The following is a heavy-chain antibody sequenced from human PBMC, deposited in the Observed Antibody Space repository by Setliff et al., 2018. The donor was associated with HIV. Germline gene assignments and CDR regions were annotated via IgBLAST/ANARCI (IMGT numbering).Heavy chain of an antibody. CDR2: INSDSSSP. D-gene: IGHD3-22*01. V-gene: IGHV3-74*01. Sequence: GGSLRLSCAASGFSFGNYWMHWVRQAPGQGPVWVSRINSDSSSPNYADSVKGRFTISRDDARDDLFLQMNSLKVEDLAIYFCARSFPYYYESSGLYAMDVWGQGTTVTVSS. CDR1: GFSFGNYW. J-gene: IGHJ6*02. CDR3: ARSFPYYYESSGLYAMDV.